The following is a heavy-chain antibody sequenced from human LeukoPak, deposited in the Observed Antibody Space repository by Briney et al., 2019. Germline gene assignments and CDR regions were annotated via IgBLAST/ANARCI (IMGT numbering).Heavy chain of an antibody. V-gene: IGHV3-30*04. CDR2: ISYDGSNK. D-gene: IGHD2-15*01. CDR3: ARDPTLVSYNYYYYMDV. Sequence: GRSLRLSCAASGFTFSSYAMHWVRQAPGKGLEWVAVISYDGSNKYYADSVKGRFTISRDNSKNTLYLQMNSLRAEDTAVYYCARDPTLVSYNYYYYMDVWGKGTTVTVSS. CDR1: GFTFSSYA. J-gene: IGHJ6*03.